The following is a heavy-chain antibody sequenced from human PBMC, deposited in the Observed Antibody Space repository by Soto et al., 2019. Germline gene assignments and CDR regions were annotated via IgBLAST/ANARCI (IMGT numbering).Heavy chain of an antibody. CDR2: ISSDGKHK. D-gene: IGHD1-1*01. J-gene: IGHJ4*02. CDR1: GFSVSAYT. Sequence: VQLVESGGGVVQPGRSLRLSCAASGFSVSAYTVHWVRQSPGKGLEWVAVISSDGKHKYYTDSVKGRFAISRDTSTNTVFLQMSSLGPEDTAVYYCARWEQPLFDYWGQGTLVTVSS. CDR3: ARWEQPLFDY. V-gene: IGHV3-30*09.